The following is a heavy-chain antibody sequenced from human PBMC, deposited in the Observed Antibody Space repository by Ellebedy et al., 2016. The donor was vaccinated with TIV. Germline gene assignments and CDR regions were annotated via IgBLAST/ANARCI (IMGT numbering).Heavy chain of an antibody. CDR1: GISLRSYA. Sequence: GESLKISCAASGISLRSYAMSWVRQAPGKGLEWVTIISYDGSNAFYADSVKGRFTVSRDNSRNTVYLQMNSLTAEDTAVYYCATGAYDIWGQGTMVMVSS. J-gene: IGHJ3*02. CDR3: ATGAYDI. CDR2: ISYDGSNA. V-gene: IGHV3-30*03.